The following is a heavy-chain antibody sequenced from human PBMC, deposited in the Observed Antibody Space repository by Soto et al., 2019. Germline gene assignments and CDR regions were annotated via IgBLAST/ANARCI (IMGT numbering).Heavy chain of an antibody. J-gene: IGHJ3*02. V-gene: IGHV3-23*01. CDR3: AKDHEGWASRDAFDI. D-gene: IGHD6-19*01. Sequence: GGSLRLXCAASGVTFSSYAMSWVRQAPGKGLEWVSAISGSGGSTYYADSVKGRFTISRDNSKNTLYLQMNSLRAEDTAVYYCAKDHEGWASRDAFDIWGQGTMVTVSS. CDR2: ISGSGGST. CDR1: GVTFSSYA.